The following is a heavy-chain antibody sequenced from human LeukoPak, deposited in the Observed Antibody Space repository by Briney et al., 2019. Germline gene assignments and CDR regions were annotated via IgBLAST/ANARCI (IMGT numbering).Heavy chain of an antibody. D-gene: IGHD6-13*01. V-gene: IGHV4-39*01. Sequence: PSETLSLTCTVSGGSISSSSYYWGWIRQPPGKGLEWIGSIYYSGSTYYNPSLKSRVTISVDTSKNQFSLKLSSVTAADTAVYYCAGYTSNWYTFDYWGQGTLVTVSS. CDR1: GGSISSSSYY. CDR3: AGYTSNWYTFDY. CDR2: IYYSGST. J-gene: IGHJ4*02.